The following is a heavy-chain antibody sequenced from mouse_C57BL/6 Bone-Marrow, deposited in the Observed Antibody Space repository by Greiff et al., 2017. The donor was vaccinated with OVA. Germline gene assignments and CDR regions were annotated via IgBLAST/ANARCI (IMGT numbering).Heavy chain of an antibody. CDR1: GFSFNTYA. CDR3: VRLGGRDAMDY. J-gene: IGHJ4*01. Sequence: GGGLVQPKGSLKLSCAASGFSFNTYAMNWVRQAPGKGLEWVARIRSKSNNYATYCADSVKDRFTISRDDSESMLYLQMNNLKTEDTAMYYCVRLGGRDAMDYWGQGTSVTVSS. V-gene: IGHV10-1*01. CDR2: IRSKSNNYAT.